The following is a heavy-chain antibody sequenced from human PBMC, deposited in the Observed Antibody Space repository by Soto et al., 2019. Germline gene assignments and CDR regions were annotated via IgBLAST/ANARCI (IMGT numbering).Heavy chain of an antibody. CDR2: ISYDGSNK. Sequence: TGGSLRLSCAASGFTFSSYAMHRVRQAPGKGLEWVAVISYDGSNKYYADSVKGRFTISRDNSKNTLYLQMNSLRAEDTAVYYCARDLGQQLGYYYGMDVWGQGTTVTVSS. D-gene: IGHD6-13*01. CDR1: GFTFSSYA. J-gene: IGHJ6*02. CDR3: ARDLGQQLGYYYGMDV. V-gene: IGHV3-30-3*01.